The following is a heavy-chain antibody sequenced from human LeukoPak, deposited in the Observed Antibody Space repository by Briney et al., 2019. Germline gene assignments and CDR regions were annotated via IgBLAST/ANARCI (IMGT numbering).Heavy chain of an antibody. CDR1: GFTFSSYG. V-gene: IGHV3-33*01. Sequence: SGGSLRLSCAASGFTFSSYGMHWVRQAPGKGLEWVAVIWYDGSNKYYADSVKGRFTISRDNSKNTLYLHMNSLRAEDTAVYYCATADSGSYYSGFDYWGQGTLVTVSS. CDR3: ATADSGSYYSGFDY. CDR2: IWYDGSNK. J-gene: IGHJ4*02. D-gene: IGHD1-26*01.